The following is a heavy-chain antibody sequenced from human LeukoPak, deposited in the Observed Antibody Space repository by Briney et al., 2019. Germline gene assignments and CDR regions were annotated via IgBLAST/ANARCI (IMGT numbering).Heavy chain of an antibody. Sequence: SETLSLTCTVSGGSISSGDYYWSWIRQPPGKGLEWIGYIYYSGSTYYNPSLKCRVTISVDTSKNQFSLKLSSVTAADTAVYYCARDERHYYGDYVGWFDPWGQGTLVTVSS. CDR1: GGSISSGDYY. J-gene: IGHJ5*02. D-gene: IGHD4-17*01. CDR3: ARDERHYYGDYVGWFDP. CDR2: IYYSGST. V-gene: IGHV4-30-4*01.